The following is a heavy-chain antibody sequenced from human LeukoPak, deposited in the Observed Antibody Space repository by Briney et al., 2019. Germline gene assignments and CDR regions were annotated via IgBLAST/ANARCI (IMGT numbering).Heavy chain of an antibody. CDR3: ARNSLRTALYYMDV. CDR1: GFTFNSYD. CDR2: ISYDGNNK. V-gene: IGHV3-30*04. J-gene: IGHJ6*03. Sequence: GGSLRLSCAASGFTFNSYDMHWVRQAPGKGLGWVSIISYDGNNKYYTDSVKGRFTISRDNSKNTLYLQMNSLRAEDTAVYYCARNSLRTALYYMDVWGQGTTVTISS.